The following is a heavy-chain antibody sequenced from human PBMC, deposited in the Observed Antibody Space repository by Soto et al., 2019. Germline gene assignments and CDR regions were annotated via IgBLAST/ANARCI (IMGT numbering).Heavy chain of an antibody. CDR2: ISYDGSNK. CDR1: GFTFSSYG. D-gene: IGHD6-13*01. CDR3: AKGHTAGI. J-gene: IGHJ4*02. V-gene: IGHV3-30*18. Sequence: QVQLVESGGGVVQPGRSLRLSCAASGFTFSSYGMYWVRQAPGKGLEWVAVISYDGSNKYYADSVKGRFTISRDNSKSTLYLQMNSLRAEDTAVYYCAKGHTAGIWGQGTLVTVSS.